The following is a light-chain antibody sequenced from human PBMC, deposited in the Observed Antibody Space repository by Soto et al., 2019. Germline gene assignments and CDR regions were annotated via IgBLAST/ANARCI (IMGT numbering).Light chain of an antibody. Sequence: QSVLTQPPSASGTPGQRVTISCSGSSSNIGSNYVYWYQHLPGTAPKLLIYSDNQRPSGVPDRISGSKSGTSASLAISGLRSEDEAEYYCAAWDDRLYVFGTGTKLTVL. CDR2: SDN. CDR1: SSNIGSNY. V-gene: IGLV1-47*02. CDR3: AAWDDRLYV. J-gene: IGLJ1*01.